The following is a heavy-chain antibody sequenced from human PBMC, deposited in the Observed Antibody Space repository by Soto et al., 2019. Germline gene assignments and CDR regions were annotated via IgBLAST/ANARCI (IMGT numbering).Heavy chain of an antibody. J-gene: IGHJ1*01. D-gene: IGHD3-10*01. CDR3: LREPRLLIWFGELQD. V-gene: IGHV4-31*03. CDR1: GRSIRSPNFH. CDR2: VYYNGTT. Sequence: SESLSPTSRVSGRSIRSPNFHRSWIRQHAGKGLGWLGYVYYNGTTYYIPSLKSRVSISVDTSKNQFSLKLSSVSAADTAVYFCLREPRLLIWFGELQDWGRG.